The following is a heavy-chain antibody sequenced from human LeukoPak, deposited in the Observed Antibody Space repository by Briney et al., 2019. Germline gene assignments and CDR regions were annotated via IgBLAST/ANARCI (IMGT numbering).Heavy chain of an antibody. CDR2: IYYSGST. J-gene: IGHJ5*02. CDR3: ARGISNQSSGKGSNWFDP. V-gene: IGHV4-31*03. CDR1: GGSISSGGYY. D-gene: IGHD3-10*01. Sequence: SQTLSLTCTVSGGSISSGGYYWSWIRQHPGKGLEWIGYIYYSGSTYYNPSLKSRVTISVDTSKNQFSLKLSSVTAADTAVYYCARGISNQSSGKGSNWFDPWGQGTLVTVSS.